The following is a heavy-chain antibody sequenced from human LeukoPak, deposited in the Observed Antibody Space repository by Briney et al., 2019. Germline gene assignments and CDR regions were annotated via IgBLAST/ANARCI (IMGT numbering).Heavy chain of an antibody. D-gene: IGHD5-24*01. CDR1: GGSISSSSYY. Sequence: SETLSLTCTVSGGSISSSSYYWGWIRQPPGKGLEWIGGIYYSGSTYYNPSLKSRVTISVDTSKNQFSLKLSSVTAADTAVYYCARERRDGYNFPWGQGTLVTVSS. CDR2: IYYSGST. V-gene: IGHV4-39*07. J-gene: IGHJ5*02. CDR3: ARERRDGYNFP.